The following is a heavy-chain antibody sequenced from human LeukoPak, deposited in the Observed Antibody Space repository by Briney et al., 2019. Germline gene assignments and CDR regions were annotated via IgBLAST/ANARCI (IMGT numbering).Heavy chain of an antibody. Sequence: GGSLRLSCAASGFTFSSSAMSWVRQAPGKGLEWVSTISGSGDRTYYAGSVKGRSTISRDNSKNTLFLQMNSLRAEDTAVYYCAKGYYGSGSYGWFDYWGQGTLVTVSS. J-gene: IGHJ4*02. CDR1: GFTFSSSA. D-gene: IGHD3-10*01. CDR2: ISGSGDRT. CDR3: AKGYYGSGSYGWFDY. V-gene: IGHV3-23*01.